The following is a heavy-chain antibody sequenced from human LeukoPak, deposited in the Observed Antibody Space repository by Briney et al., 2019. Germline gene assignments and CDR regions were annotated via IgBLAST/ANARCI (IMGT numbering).Heavy chain of an antibody. CDR2: INPNSGGT. CDR3: ARDLKGLELRFY. J-gene: IGHJ4*02. D-gene: IGHD1-7*01. Sequence: GASVKVSCKASGYTFTGYYMHWVRQAPGQGLEWMGRINPNSGGTNYAQKFQGRVTMTRDTSISTAYMELSRLRSDDTAVYYCARDLKGLELRFYWGQGTLVTVSS. V-gene: IGHV1-2*06. CDR1: GYTFTGYY.